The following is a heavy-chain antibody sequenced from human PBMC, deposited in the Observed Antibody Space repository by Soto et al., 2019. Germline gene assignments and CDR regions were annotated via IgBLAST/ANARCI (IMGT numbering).Heavy chain of an antibody. Sequence: GGSLRLSCAASGFTLSSYEMNWVRQAPGKGLEWVSYISSSGITIYYADSVKGRFTISRDNAKNSLYLQMNSLRAEDTAVYYCARDSRMDVWGQGTTVTVSS. V-gene: IGHV3-48*03. CDR2: ISSSGITI. CDR3: ARDSRMDV. CDR1: GFTLSSYE. J-gene: IGHJ6*02.